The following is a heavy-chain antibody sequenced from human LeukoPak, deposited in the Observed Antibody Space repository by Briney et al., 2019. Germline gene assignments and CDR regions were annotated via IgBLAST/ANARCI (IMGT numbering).Heavy chain of an antibody. V-gene: IGHV3-21*01. CDR2: ISSSSTYI. Sequence: GGSLRLSCATSGFTFSSYEMNWVRQAPGKGPEWVSSISSSSTYIYYADSVKGRFTISRDNARNSLYLQMNSLRAEDTALYYCARDLSATGRGYFDYWGQGTLVTVSS. D-gene: IGHD3-16*01. J-gene: IGHJ4*02. CDR1: GFTFSSYE. CDR3: ARDLSATGRGYFDY.